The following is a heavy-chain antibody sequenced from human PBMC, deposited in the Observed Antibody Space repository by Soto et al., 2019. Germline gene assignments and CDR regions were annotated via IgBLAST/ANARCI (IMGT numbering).Heavy chain of an antibody. D-gene: IGHD3-9*01. CDR1: GFTVSSYG. Sequence: GGSLRLSFAASGFTVSSYGMHWVRQAPGKGLEWVAVIWYDGSNKYYADSVKGRFTISRDNSKNTLYLQMNSLRAEDTAVYYCATPLVSYDILTGYYHWGQGTLVTVSS. J-gene: IGHJ5*02. CDR3: ATPLVSYDILTGYYH. V-gene: IGHV3-33*01. CDR2: IWYDGSNK.